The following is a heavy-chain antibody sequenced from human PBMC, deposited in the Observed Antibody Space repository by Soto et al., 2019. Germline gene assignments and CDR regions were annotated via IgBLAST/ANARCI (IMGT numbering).Heavy chain of an antibody. D-gene: IGHD3-22*01. J-gene: IGHJ4*02. CDR1: GFTFSSYA. V-gene: IGHV3-23*01. Sequence: EVQLLESGGGLVQPGGSLRLSCAASGFTFSSYAMSWVRQAPGKGLEWVSAISGSGGSTYYADSVKGRFTISRDNSKNTLYLQMNSLRAEDTAVYYCASAVVVVPQGRPPRTYYFDYWGQGTLVTVSS. CDR3: ASAVVVVPQGRPPRTYYFDY. CDR2: ISGSGGST.